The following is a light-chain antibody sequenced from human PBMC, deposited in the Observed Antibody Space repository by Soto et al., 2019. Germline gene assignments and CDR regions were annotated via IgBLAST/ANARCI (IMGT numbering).Light chain of an antibody. CDR2: KAS. V-gene: IGKV1-5*03. CDR3: QQYNSYPWT. Sequence: TQMTQSPSTLSASRGDRVTIICRASQSISSWLAWYQQKPGKAPKLLIYKASSLESGVPSRFSGSGSGTELTITISSLQPDDFETDYCQQYNSYPWTFGQGTKVDIK. J-gene: IGKJ1*01. CDR1: QSISSW.